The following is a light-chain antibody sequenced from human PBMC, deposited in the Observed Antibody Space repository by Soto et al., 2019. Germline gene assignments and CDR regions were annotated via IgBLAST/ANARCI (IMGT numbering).Light chain of an antibody. CDR1: NSNIGNNG. J-gene: IGLJ2*01. Sequence: QSVLTQSPSASGTPGQRITISCSGSNSNIGNNGVHWYQQLPGMAPKLLMFNNNQRPSGVPDRISGSKSGTSASLAISGLQSEDDADYCCASWDDSLNGVVFGGGTKVTVL. CDR3: ASWDDSLNGVV. CDR2: NNN. V-gene: IGLV1-44*01.